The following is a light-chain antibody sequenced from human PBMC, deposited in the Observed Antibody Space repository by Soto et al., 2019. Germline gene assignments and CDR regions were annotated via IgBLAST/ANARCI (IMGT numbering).Light chain of an antibody. CDR1: SSNIGNNY. J-gene: IGLJ2*01. Sequence: QSVLTQSPSVSAAPGQKVTISCSGSSSNIGNNYVSWYQQLPGTAPKLLIYDNNKRPSGIPDRFSGSKSGTSGTLEITGLQTGDEADYYCATWDGSRPGEVFGGGTKLTVL. V-gene: IGLV1-51*01. CDR3: ATWDGSRPGEV. CDR2: DNN.